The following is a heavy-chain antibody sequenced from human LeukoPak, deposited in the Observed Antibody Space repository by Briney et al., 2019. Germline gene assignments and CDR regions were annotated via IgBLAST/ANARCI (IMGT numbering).Heavy chain of an antibody. V-gene: IGHV3-23*01. CDR2: ISGSGDRT. CDR3: AKGTSPVGAFDC. Sequence: PGGSLRLSCAASGLNFSNSAMNWVRQAPGMGLEWVSRISGSGDRTYYADSVKGRFTISRDNSKNTLYLEMNSLRAEDTAVYYCAKGTSPVGAFDCWGQGSLVTVSS. J-gene: IGHJ4*02. D-gene: IGHD3/OR15-3a*01. CDR1: GLNFSNSA.